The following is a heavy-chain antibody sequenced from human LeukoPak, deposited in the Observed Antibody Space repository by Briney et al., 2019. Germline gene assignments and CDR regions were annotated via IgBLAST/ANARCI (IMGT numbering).Heavy chain of an antibody. CDR1: GGSFSGYY. CDR2: INHSGST. V-gene: IGHV4-34*01. Sequence: PSETLSLTCAVSGGSFSGYYWSWIRHPPGKGLEWIGEINHSGSTNYNPSLKSRVTISVDTSKNQFSLKLSSVTAADTAVYYCARDYYDILTGYYSFDYWGQGTLVTVSS. CDR3: ARDYYDILTGYYSFDY. D-gene: IGHD3-9*01. J-gene: IGHJ4*02.